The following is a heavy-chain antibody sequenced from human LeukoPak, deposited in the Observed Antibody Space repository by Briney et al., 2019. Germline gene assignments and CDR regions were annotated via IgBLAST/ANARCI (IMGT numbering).Heavy chain of an antibody. CDR1: GDSITSSSHH. J-gene: IGHJ4*02. CDR3: VRHDGRGGATMGSLDS. V-gene: IGHV4-39*01. D-gene: IGHD5-12*01. Sequence: SETLSLTCTVSGDSITSSSHHWGWIRQSPGKGLEWIGSIYFGRTTYYNPSLSSRVALSVVTSKNQFSLQLTSVTAADTAVYYCVRHDGRGGATMGSLDSWGQGSLVTVSS. CDR2: IYFGRTT.